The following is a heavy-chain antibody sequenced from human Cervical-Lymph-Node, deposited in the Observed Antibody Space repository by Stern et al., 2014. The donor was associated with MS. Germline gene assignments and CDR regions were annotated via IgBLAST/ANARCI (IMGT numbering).Heavy chain of an antibody. CDR3: SRLSYAYGGNFDY. Sequence: QVTLQESGPTLAKPTHTLTLTCTFSGFSLSASGAAVGCIPPPPGKALDWLAVIYWDGDKRYSPSVRSRVTITKDTSKNRVVLTMTNMDPVDTATYFCSRLSYAYGGNFDYWGQGTLVTVSS. D-gene: IGHD4-23*01. CDR2: IYWDGDK. V-gene: IGHV2-5*02. CDR1: GFSLSASGAA. J-gene: IGHJ4*02.